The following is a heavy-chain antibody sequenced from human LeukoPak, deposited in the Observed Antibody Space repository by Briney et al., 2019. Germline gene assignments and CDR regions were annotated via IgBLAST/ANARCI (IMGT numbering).Heavy chain of an antibody. CDR1: GYSSTSYW. Sequence: GESLKISCKGFGYSSTSYWITWVRQMPGKGLEWMGRIDPSDSYANYSPSFEGHVTISADTSISTAYLQWTSLKASDTAIYYCARQLWFGESVGWFDPWGQGTLVTVSS. V-gene: IGHV5-10-1*01. J-gene: IGHJ5*02. CDR3: ARQLWFGESVGWFDP. D-gene: IGHD3-10*01. CDR2: IDPSDSYA.